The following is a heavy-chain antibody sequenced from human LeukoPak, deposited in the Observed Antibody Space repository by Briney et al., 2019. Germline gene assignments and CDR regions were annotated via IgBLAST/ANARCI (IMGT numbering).Heavy chain of an antibody. CDR1: GFTFDTYA. Sequence: GGSLRLSCAASGFTFDTYAMHWVRQAPGKGLEWVSGISGSGSSTYYADSVKGRFTISRDNSKNSLYLQMNSLRAEDTAVYYCAKDEGVMVRGVIISSYFDYWGQRTLVTVS. J-gene: IGHJ4*02. D-gene: IGHD3-10*01. V-gene: IGHV3-23*01. CDR3: AKDEGVMVRGVIISSYFDY. CDR2: ISGSGSST.